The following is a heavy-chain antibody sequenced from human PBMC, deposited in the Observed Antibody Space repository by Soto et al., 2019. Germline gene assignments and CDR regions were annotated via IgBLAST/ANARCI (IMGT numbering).Heavy chain of an antibody. Sequence: SETLSLTCTVSGGSISSYYWSWIRQPPGKGLEWIGYIYYSGSTNYNPSLKSRVTISVDTSKNQFSLKLSSVTAADTAVYYCARSGDYDFWSGPGSYYYYYMDVWGKGTTVTVSS. CDR3: ARSGDYDFWSGPGSYYYYYMDV. D-gene: IGHD3-3*01. V-gene: IGHV4-59*08. CDR2: IYYSGST. J-gene: IGHJ6*03. CDR1: GGSISSYY.